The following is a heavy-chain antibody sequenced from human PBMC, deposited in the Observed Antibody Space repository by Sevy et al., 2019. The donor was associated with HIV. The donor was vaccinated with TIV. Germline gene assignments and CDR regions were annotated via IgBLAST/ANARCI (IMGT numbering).Heavy chain of an antibody. D-gene: IGHD6-25*01. CDR1: GYTFTNYW. Sequence: GESLKISCRGSGYTFTNYWIDWVRQMPGKGLEWMGIVYPGDSETRYSPSFQGQVTISADKSISTAYPQWSSLKASDTAMYYCARQSAILDAFDIWGPGTMVTVSS. CDR3: ARQSAILDAFDI. V-gene: IGHV5-51*01. J-gene: IGHJ3*02. CDR2: VYPGDSET.